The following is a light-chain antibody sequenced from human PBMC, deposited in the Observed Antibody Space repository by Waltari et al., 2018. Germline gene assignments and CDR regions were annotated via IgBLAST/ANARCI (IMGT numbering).Light chain of an antibody. CDR2: WAS. V-gene: IGKV4-1*01. Sequence: DIVLTQSPDSLAVPLGERATTNSMTSQSLLSSPNSKTYFAWYLQKPGQPPKLLINWASARGSGVPDRFSGSGSGTDFTLTISSLQAEDVAVYYCHHYYIPPLTFGQGTRLEIK. CDR3: HHYYIPPLT. CDR1: QSLLSSPNSKTY. J-gene: IGKJ5*01.